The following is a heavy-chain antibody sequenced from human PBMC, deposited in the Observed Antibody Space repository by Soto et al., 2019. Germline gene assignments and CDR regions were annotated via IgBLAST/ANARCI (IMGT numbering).Heavy chain of an antibody. CDR3: AKGGAIVAAGPRVYLYNAMDV. D-gene: IGHD1-26*01. Sequence: QVQLVQSGTEVKRPGDSVKVSCKASGYTFTGYYVHWVRQAPGQGLEWMGWINPNSGDTYLAQRFQGRVTMNRDTSIGTAYMELRGLTSDDTAEYYCAKGGAIVAAGPRVYLYNAMDVWGQGTTVTVSS. CDR2: INPNSGDT. J-gene: IGHJ6*02. V-gene: IGHV1-2*02. CDR1: GYTFTGYY.